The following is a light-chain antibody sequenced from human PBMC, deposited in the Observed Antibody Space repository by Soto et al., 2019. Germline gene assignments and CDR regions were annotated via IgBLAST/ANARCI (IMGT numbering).Light chain of an antibody. J-gene: IGKJ4*01. Sequence: EIWLTQSRPTLSLSPGESATLSCRASQRVSNYLAWYQQKPGQAPRLLIYDAYNRASGIPARFSGGGSGTDYTLTISSLEPEDSAVYYCQQRADWPPLTFGEGTKVEIK. CDR2: DAY. CDR3: QQRADWPPLT. CDR1: QRVSNY. V-gene: IGKV3-11*01.